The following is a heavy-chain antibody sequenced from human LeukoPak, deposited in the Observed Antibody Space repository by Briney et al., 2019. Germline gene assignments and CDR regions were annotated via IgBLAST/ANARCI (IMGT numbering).Heavy chain of an antibody. V-gene: IGHV3-23*01. J-gene: IGHJ4*02. CDR1: GFTFSNHA. CDR2: IGGDGRGT. Sequence: GGSLRLSCTASGFTFSNHAMTWVRQAPGEGLEWVSAIGGDGRGTDYADSVKGRFTISRDNSKNTLYLEMNSLRADDTARYYCARRVGGTPDYWGPGTLVTVSS. D-gene: IGHD1-26*01. CDR3: ARRVGGTPDY.